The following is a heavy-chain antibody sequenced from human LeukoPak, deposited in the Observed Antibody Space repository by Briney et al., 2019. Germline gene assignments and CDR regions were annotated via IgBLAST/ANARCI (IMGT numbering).Heavy chain of an antibody. D-gene: IGHD3/OR15-3a*01. J-gene: IGHJ4*02. V-gene: IGHV4-39*07. Sequence: SETLSLTCTVSGGSISSSSYYWGWIRQPPGKGLEWIGEINHSGSTNYNPSLKSRVTISVDTSKNQFSLKLSSVTAADTAVYYCARLRVFFDWLSLDYWGQGTLVTVSS. CDR2: INHSGST. CDR3: ARLRVFFDWLSLDY. CDR1: GGSISSSSYY.